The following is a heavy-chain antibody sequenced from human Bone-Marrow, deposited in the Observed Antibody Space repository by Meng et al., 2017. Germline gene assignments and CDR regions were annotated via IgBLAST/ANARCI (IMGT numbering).Heavy chain of an antibody. V-gene: IGHV1-2*06. CDR2: INPNSGGT. D-gene: IGHD1-26*01. Sequence: ASVKVSCKASGYTFTNHFIHWMRQAPGQGLEWMGRINPNSGGTNFALKFQGRVTMTSDTSINTASMELGRLRSEDTAVYYCARVAAGYSGVFDSWGQGTLVTVSS. CDR1: GYTFTNHF. J-gene: IGHJ4*02. CDR3: ARVAAGYSGVFDS.